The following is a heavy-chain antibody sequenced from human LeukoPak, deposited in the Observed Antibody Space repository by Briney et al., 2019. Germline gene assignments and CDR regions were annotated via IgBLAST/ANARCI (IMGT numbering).Heavy chain of an antibody. CDR2: INTNSGNP. D-gene: IGHD6-13*01. CDR3: ARDRATYSSTWYTPPHLDY. Sequence: GASVKVSCKASGYTLTDYAMNWVRQAPGQGLEWMGWINTNSGNPMYAQGFTGRFVFSLDTAVSTAYLQISSLKAEDTAVYYCARDRATYSSTWYTPPHLDYWGQGTLVTVSS. J-gene: IGHJ4*02. V-gene: IGHV7-4-1*02. CDR1: GYTLTDYA.